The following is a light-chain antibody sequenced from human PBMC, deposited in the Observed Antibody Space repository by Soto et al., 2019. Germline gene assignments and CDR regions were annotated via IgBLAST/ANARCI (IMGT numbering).Light chain of an antibody. J-gene: IGKJ1*01. CDR2: EAS. V-gene: IGKV3-20*01. CDR3: QQYGSSLQWT. CDR1: QSISSSY. Sequence: EIVLTQSPGTLSLSPGERATLSCRASQSISSSYFAWYQQKPGQAPRLLIYEASTRATGIPDRFSGSGSGTDFTLTLSRLEPEDFAVYYCQQYGSSLQWTFGQGTKVEIK.